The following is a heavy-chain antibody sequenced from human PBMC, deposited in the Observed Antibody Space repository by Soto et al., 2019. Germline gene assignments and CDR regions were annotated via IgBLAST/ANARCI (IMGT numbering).Heavy chain of an antibody. CDR2: IYPSDSDT. D-gene: IGHD3-3*01. V-gene: IGHV5-51*01. J-gene: IGHJ4*02. Sequence: GESLKISCKGSGYNFAGYWIAWVRQMPGKGLELMGIIYPSDSDTRYRPSFQGQVTISADKSISSAYLQWSSLRASDTAMYYCARGGVSTRTFDYWGQGTPVTAPQ. CDR3: ARGGVSTRTFDY. CDR1: GYNFAGYW.